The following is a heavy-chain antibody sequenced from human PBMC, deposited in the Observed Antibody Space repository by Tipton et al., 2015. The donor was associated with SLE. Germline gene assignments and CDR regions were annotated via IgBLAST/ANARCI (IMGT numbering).Heavy chain of an antibody. CDR2: INHSGST. D-gene: IGHD4-17*01. CDR3: ARGLYGDEPGY. Sequence: TLSLTCAVYGGSFSGYYFRWVRPPPGEGLGWVGEINHSGSTNYNPPLKSRVTISVDTSKNQFSLKLTSLTAADTAVYYCARGLYGDEPGYWGQGTLVTVSS. CDR1: GGSFSGYY. V-gene: IGHV4-34*01. J-gene: IGHJ4*02.